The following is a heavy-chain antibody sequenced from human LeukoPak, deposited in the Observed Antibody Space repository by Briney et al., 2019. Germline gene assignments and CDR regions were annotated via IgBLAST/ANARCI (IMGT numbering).Heavy chain of an antibody. CDR1: GGSISSGVYY. Sequence: PSQTLSLTCTVSGGSISSGVYYWSWIRQPPGKGLEWIGEINHSGSTNYNPSLKSRVTISVDTSKNQFSLKLSSVTAADTAVYYCARSPPPPIAAAGTSRFDYWGPGTLVTVSS. CDR3: ARSPPPPIAAAGTSRFDY. V-gene: IGHV4-30-2*01. CDR2: INHSGST. J-gene: IGHJ4*02. D-gene: IGHD6-13*01.